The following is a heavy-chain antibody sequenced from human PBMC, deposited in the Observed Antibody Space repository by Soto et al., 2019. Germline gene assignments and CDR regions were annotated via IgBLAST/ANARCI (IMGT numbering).Heavy chain of an antibody. CDR2: CYYSGST. D-gene: IGHD3-22*01. CDR1: GGSIISNTDY. J-gene: IGHJ5*02. Sequence: SETLSLTCTVSGGSIISNTDYWGWIRQSPRTGLEWVGSCYYSGSTYYNPSLKSRLTISVDTSKNQFSLKLSSVTAADTALYYCARDYFDSSDYTTNSFDPWGQGSLVT. V-gene: IGHV4-39*01. CDR3: ARDYFDSSDYTTNSFDP.